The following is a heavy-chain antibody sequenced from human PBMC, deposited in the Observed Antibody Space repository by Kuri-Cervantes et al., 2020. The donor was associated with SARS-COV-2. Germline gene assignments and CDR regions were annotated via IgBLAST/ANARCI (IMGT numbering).Heavy chain of an antibody. V-gene: IGHV3-30*02. CDR2: IRYDGSNK. CDR1: GFTFSSYA. Sequence: GESLKISCAASGFTFSSYAMSWVRQAPGKGLEWVAFIRYDGSNKYYADSVKGRFTISRDNSKNTLYLQMNSLRAEDTAVYYCAKDPLTPSVAGIGISLGYFDYWGQGTLVTVSS. CDR3: AKDPLTPSVAGIGISLGYFDY. D-gene: IGHD6-19*01. J-gene: IGHJ4*02.